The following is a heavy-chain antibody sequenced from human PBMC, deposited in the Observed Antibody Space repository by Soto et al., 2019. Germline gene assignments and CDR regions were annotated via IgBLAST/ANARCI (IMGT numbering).Heavy chain of an antibody. CDR1: GYTFTSYG. J-gene: IGHJ5*02. Sequence: SVKVSCKASGYTFTSYGISWVRQAPGQGLEWMGGIIPIFGTANYAQKFQGRVTITADESTSTAYMELSSLRSEDTAVYYCARDRGYSGSYYVREDWFDPWGQGTLVTVSS. CDR2: IIPIFGTA. CDR3: ARDRGYSGSYYVREDWFDP. D-gene: IGHD1-26*01. V-gene: IGHV1-69*13.